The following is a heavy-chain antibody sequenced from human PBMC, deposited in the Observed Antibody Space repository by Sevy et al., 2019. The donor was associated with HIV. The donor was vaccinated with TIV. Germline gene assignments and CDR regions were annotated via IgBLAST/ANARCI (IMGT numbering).Heavy chain of an antibody. CDR1: GYTLTELS. Sequence: ASVKVSCKVSGYTLTELSMHWVRQAPGKGLEWMGGFDPEDGETIYAQKFQGRVTMTEDTSTDTAYMELSSLGSEDTAVYYCATRSGQLPKGWFDPWGQGTLVTVSS. J-gene: IGHJ5*02. CDR3: ATRSGQLPKGWFDP. D-gene: IGHD2-2*01. V-gene: IGHV1-24*01. CDR2: FDPEDGET.